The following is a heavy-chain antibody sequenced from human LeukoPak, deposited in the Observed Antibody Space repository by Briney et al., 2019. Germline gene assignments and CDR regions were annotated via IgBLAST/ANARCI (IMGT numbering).Heavy chain of an antibody. J-gene: IGHJ5*02. V-gene: IGHV4-59*10. CDR3: ARYNYDFWSGYSKWFDP. CDR2: IYTSGST. Sequence: SETLSLTCAVYGGSFSGYYWSWIRQPAGKGLEWIGRIYTSGSTNYNPSLKSRVTMSVDTSKNQFSLKLSSVTAADTAVYYCARYNYDFWSGYSKWFDPWGQGTLVTVSS. D-gene: IGHD3-3*01. CDR1: GGSFSGYY.